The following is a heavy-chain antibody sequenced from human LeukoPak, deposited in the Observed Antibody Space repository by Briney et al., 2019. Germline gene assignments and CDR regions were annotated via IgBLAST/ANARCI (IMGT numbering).Heavy chain of an antibody. D-gene: IGHD6-6*01. V-gene: IGHV3-7*01. CDR1: GFTFSNYG. CDR3: AREDSSSPVYYYYYMDV. CDR2: IKQDGSDK. Sequence: GGSLRLSCAASGFTFSNYGLHWVRQAPGKGLEWVANIKQDGSDKYYVDSVKGRFTISRDNAKNSLYLQMNSLRAEDTAVYYCAREDSSSPVYYYYYMDVWGKGTTVTVSS. J-gene: IGHJ6*03.